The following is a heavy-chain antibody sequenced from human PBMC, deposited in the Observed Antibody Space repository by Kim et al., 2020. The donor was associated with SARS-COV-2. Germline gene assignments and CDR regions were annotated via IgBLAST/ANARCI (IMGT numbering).Heavy chain of an antibody. V-gene: IGHV3-9*01. Sequence: GGSLRLSCAASGFTFDDYSLHWVRQAPGKGLEWVSGISWNSGSIGYADSVKGRFTISRDSAKNSLYLQMNSLRVEDTAFYYCARGGFYGSNDAFDIWGQGTMVTVSS. CDR3: ARGGFYGSNDAFDI. J-gene: IGHJ3*02. CDR1: GFTFDDYS. CDR2: ISWNSGSI. D-gene: IGHD3-10*01.